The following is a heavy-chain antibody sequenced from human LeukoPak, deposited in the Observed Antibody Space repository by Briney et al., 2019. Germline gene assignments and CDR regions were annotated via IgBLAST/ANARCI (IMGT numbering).Heavy chain of an antibody. V-gene: IGHV3-23*01. CDR2: ISGNGGST. Sequence: GGSLRLSCAASGFAFSSYGMSWVRQAPGKGLEWVSGISGNGGSTYYADSVKGRFTISRDTSKNTVFLQMDSLRAEDTAVYYCARESSLRYFDWLLWGFFDYWGQGTLVTVSS. D-gene: IGHD3-9*01. J-gene: IGHJ4*02. CDR3: ARESSLRYFDWLLWGFFDY. CDR1: GFAFSSYG.